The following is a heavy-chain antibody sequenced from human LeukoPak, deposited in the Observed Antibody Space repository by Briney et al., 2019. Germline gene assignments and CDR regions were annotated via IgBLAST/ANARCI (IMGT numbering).Heavy chain of an antibody. CDR2: ISGGGSST. V-gene: IGHV3-23*01. CDR1: GFTFSSYA. J-gene: IGHJ4*02. D-gene: IGHD5-24*01. Sequence: PGGSLRLSCTASGFTFSSYAMSWVRQAPGKGLEWVSGISGGGSSTYSADSVKGRFTIPRDNSKNMLYLQMNSLRVEDTAVYYCAARWLQRIYWGQGTLVTVSS. CDR3: AARWLQRIY.